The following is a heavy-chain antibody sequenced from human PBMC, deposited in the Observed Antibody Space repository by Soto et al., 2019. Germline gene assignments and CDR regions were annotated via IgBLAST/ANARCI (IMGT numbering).Heavy chain of an antibody. CDR2: YFSNDGA. J-gene: IGHJ6*02. V-gene: IGHV2-26*01. D-gene: IGHD6-19*01. CDR1: GFPLDNGRMV. CDR3: SRTFSYSVAGTCYSYGMDV. Sequence: QVTLKVSGPGLVKPTETLTLTCVVSGFPLDNGRMVVFWVRQPPGKALEWLAHYFSNDGASISSFRKTRVTLSKDLSQSHVVLTMTNMDPVAIGTYLCSRTFSYSVAGTCYSYGMDVWGQGTTVIVSS.